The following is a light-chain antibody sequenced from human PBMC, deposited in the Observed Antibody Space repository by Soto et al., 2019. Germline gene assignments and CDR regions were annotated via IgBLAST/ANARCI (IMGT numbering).Light chain of an antibody. CDR1: QSVSSN. CDR3: QQYNNWT. CDR2: GAS. Sequence: IVMTQSPATLSVSPGERATLSCRASQSVSSNLAWYQQKPGQAARLLIYGASTRATGIPARFSGSGSGTEFTLTISSLQSEDFAVYYCQQYNNWTFGQGTKVDIK. V-gene: IGKV3-15*01. J-gene: IGKJ1*01.